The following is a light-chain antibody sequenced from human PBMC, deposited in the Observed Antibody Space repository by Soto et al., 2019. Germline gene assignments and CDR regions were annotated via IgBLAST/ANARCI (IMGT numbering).Light chain of an antibody. Sequence: DIQMTQSPSTLSASVGDRVTITCRASQSISSWLAWYQQKPGKAPKLLIYKASSLESGVPSRFSGSGSGTEFTLNISSLQPDDVASYYCQQYGSYSPWTFGQGTKVEIK. CDR1: QSISSW. J-gene: IGKJ1*01. CDR2: KAS. V-gene: IGKV1-5*03. CDR3: QQYGSYSPWT.